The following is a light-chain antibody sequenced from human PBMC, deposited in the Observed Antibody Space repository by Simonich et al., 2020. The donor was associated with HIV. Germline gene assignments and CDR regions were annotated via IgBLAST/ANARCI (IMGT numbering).Light chain of an antibody. CDR2: CES. CDR3: QQYYSTPRT. V-gene: IGKV4-1*01. Sequence: DIVMTQSPDSLAVSLGERATINCKSSQSVLYSSNNKNYFTWYKQKPGQPPKLIIYCESTRESGVPDRISGSGSGTDFTLTISSLQAEDVAVYYCQQYYSTPRTFGQGTKVEIK. CDR1: QSVLYSSNNKNY. J-gene: IGKJ1*01.